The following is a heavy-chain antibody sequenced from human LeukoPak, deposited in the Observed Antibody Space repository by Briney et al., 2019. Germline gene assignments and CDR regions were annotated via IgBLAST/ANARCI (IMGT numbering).Heavy chain of an antibody. CDR3: ARNILFAFDI. CDR1: GLTLSSSY. V-gene: IGHV3-53*01. J-gene: IGHJ3*02. CDR2: IYKDGST. Sequence: GGSLRLSCAASGLTLSSSYMSWVRQAPGKGLEGVSLIYKDGSTYYTDYMKGRFTISRHNSKNTLYLQVNSLRAEDTAMYYCARNILFAFDIWGQGTMVTVSS.